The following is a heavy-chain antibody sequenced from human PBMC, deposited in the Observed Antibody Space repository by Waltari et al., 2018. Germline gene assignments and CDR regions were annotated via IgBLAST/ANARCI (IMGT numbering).Heavy chain of an antibody. J-gene: IGHJ2*01. CDR3: ARDKSTVTTASYWYFDL. CDR2: ISSNGGST. D-gene: IGHD4-17*01. CDR1: GFTFSRYA. Sequence: EVQLVESGGGLVQPGGSLRLSCAASGFTFSRYALPWVRRAPGKGLEYVSAISSNGGSTYYANSVKGRFTISRDNSKNTLYLQMGSLRAEDMAVYYCARDKSTVTTASYWYFDLWGRGTLVTVSS. V-gene: IGHV3-64*01.